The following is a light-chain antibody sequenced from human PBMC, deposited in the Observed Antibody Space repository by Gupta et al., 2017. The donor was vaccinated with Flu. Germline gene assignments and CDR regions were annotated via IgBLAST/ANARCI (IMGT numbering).Light chain of an antibody. Sequence: QSVLTQPPSVSGAPGQRVTISCTGSSSNIGAGYDVHWYQQLPETAPKLLIYDNNNRPSGVPDRFSGSKSGTSASLAITGLQAEDEADYYCQSYDSSLRVFGGGTKLTVL. CDR3: QSYDSSLRV. CDR1: SSNIGAGYD. CDR2: DNN. J-gene: IGLJ3*02. V-gene: IGLV1-40*01.